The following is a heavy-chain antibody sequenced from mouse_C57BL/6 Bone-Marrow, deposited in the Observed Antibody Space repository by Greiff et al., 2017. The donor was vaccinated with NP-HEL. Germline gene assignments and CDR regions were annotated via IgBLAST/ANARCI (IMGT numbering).Heavy chain of an antibody. D-gene: IGHD2-1*01. CDR2: INPSNGGT. J-gene: IGHJ1*03. V-gene: IGHV1-53*01. CDR3: ARSYYGSCLHWYFDV. Sequence: QVQLQQPGTELVKPGASVKLSCKASGYTFTSYWMHWVKQRPGQGLEWIGNINPSNGGTNYNEKFKSKATLTVDKSSSTAYMQLSSLTSEDSAVFDCARSYYGSCLHWYFDVWGTGTTVTVSS. CDR1: GYTFTSYW.